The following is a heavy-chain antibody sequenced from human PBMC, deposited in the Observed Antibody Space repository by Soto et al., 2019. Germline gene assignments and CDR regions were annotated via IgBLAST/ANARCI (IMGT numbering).Heavy chain of an antibody. Sequence: SETLSLTCTVSGVSIHNSHSFWGWIRQPPGKGLEFIGSIYYSGGANYNPSLKSRVTISLDTSKNQFSLTVNSVTAADTAIYYCGRVVEGATRHTDFDSWGQGTLVTV. J-gene: IGHJ5*01. D-gene: IGHD2-15*01. CDR1: GVSIHNSHSF. CDR2: IYYSGGA. CDR3: GRVVEGATRHTDFDS. V-gene: IGHV4-39*01.